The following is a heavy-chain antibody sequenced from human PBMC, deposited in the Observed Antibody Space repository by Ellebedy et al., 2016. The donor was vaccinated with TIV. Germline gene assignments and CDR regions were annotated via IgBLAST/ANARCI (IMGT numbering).Heavy chain of an antibody. D-gene: IGHD2-21*02. CDR2: INHNTGNP. CDR3: ATETVTALA. Sequence: AASVKVSCKASGYSFTRFGMNWVRQAPGQGLEWMGWINHNTGNPTYAQGFTGRFVFSLDTSVSTACLQITSLQADDTAVYYCATETVTALAWGQGTLVTVSS. CDR1: GYSFTRFG. V-gene: IGHV7-4-1*02. J-gene: IGHJ5*02.